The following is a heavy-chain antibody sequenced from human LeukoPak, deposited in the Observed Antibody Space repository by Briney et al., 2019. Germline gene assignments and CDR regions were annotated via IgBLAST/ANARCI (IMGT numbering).Heavy chain of an antibody. D-gene: IGHD4-17*01. J-gene: IGHJ4*02. CDR3: ARHGDYAFDY. CDR1: GFTFSGHW. V-gene: IGHV3-7*05. CDR2: IKQDGGMK. Sequence: GGSLRLSCAASGFTFSGHWMGWVRQPPRKGLDWVANIKQDGGMKYHVDSVRGRFTISRDNAKNSLYLQMDSLRVEDTAVYYCARHGDYAFDYWGQGTLVTVSS.